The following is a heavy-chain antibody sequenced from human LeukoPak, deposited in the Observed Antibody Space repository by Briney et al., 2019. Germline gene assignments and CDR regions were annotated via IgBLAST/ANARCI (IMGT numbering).Heavy chain of an antibody. D-gene: IGHD3-10*01. V-gene: IGHV4-59*01. CDR3: ARLRGEYDY. Sequence: PSETLSLTCTVSGGSINNYFWSWIRQPPGEGLEWIGCIYYSGSTNYNPSLKSRVTISVDMSKNQFSLKLSSVTAADTAVYYCARLRGEYDYWGQGTLVTVSS. J-gene: IGHJ4*02. CDR2: IYYSGST. CDR1: GGSINNYF.